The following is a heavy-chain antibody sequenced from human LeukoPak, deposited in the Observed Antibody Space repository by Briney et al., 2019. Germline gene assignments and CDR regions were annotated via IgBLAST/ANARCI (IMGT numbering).Heavy chain of an antibody. CDR1: GFTVSSNY. CDR2: IYSGGST. CDR3: AREGDSYGYDY. J-gene: IGHJ4*02. Sequence: GGSLRLSCAASGFTVSSNYMSWVRQAPGKGLEWVSVIYSGGSTYYADSVKGRLTISRDNSKNTLYLQMNSLRAEDTAVYYCAREGDSYGYDYWGQGTLVTVSS. V-gene: IGHV3-66*01. D-gene: IGHD5-18*01.